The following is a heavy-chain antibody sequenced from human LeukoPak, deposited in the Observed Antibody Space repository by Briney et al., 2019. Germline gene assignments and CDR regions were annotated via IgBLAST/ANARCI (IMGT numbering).Heavy chain of an antibody. V-gene: IGHV4-34*01. CDR1: GGSFSGYY. CDR2: INHSGST. CDR3: ASQGRRSWSRYFDY. Sequence: PSETLSLTCAVYGGSFSGYYWSWIRQPPGKGLEWIGEINHSGSTNYNPSLKSRVTISVDTSKNQFSLKLSSVTAADTAVYYCASQGRRSWSRYFDYWGQGTLVTVSS. D-gene: IGHD6-13*01. J-gene: IGHJ4*02.